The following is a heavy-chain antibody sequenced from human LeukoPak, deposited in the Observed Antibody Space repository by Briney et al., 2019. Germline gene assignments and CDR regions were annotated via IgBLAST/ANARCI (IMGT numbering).Heavy chain of an antibody. V-gene: IGHV4-61*02. CDR1: GGSISSGSYC. D-gene: IGHD3-3*01. CDR2: IYTSGST. J-gene: IGHJ5*02. CDR3: ASERSIFGVKGWFDP. Sequence: SQTLSLTCTVSGGSISSGSYCWSWIRRPAGKGLEWIGRIYTSGSTNYNPSLKSRVTISVDTSKNQFSLKLSSVTAADTAVYYCASERSIFGVKGWFDPWGQGTLVTVSS.